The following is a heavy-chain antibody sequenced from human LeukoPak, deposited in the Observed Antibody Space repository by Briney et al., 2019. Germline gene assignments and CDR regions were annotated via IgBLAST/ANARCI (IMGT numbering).Heavy chain of an antibody. J-gene: IGHJ5*02. V-gene: IGHV4-30-4*08. Sequence: PSETLSLTCTVSGGSISSGDYYWSWNRQPPGKGLEWIGYIYYSGSTYYNPSLKSRVTISVDTSKNQFSLKLSSVTAADTAVYYCARDIVVVPAAIAWFDPWGQGTLVTVSS. CDR1: GGSISSGDYY. D-gene: IGHD2-2*01. CDR2: IYYSGST. CDR3: ARDIVVVPAAIAWFDP.